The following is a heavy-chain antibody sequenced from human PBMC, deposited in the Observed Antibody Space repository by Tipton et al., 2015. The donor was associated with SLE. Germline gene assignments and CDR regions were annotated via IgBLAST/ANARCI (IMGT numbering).Heavy chain of an antibody. CDR3: ARANSSGWYGYYYYGMDV. D-gene: IGHD6-19*01. CDR2: FYYSGST. J-gene: IGHJ6*02. Sequence: TLSLTCAVYGGSFSGYYWSWIRQPPGKGLEWIGYFYYSGSTNYNPSLKSRVTISVDTSKNQFSLKLSSVTAADTAVYYCARANSSGWYGYYYYGMDVWGQGTTVTVSS. CDR1: GGSFSGYY. V-gene: IGHV4-59*01.